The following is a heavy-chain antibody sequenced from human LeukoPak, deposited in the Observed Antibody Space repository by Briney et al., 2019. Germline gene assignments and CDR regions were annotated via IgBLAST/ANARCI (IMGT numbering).Heavy chain of an antibody. V-gene: IGHV1-2*02. CDR2: INPNTGST. Sequence: ASVKVSCKASGYIFTSYYMHWVRQAPGQGLEWMGWINPNTGSTNFAQKFQGRIAMMRATPITTFYMELNSLRSDDTAVYYCARSVSISPMFDYWGQGTLIPVSS. J-gene: IGHJ4*02. CDR3: ARSVSISPMFDY. D-gene: IGHD2-21*01. CDR1: GYIFTSYY.